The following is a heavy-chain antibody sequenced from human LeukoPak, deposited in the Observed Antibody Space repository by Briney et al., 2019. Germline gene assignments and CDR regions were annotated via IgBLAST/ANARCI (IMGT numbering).Heavy chain of an antibody. CDR2: INHSGST. D-gene: IGHD4-17*01. J-gene: IGHJ4*02. V-gene: IGHV4-34*01. Sequence: PSETLSLTCAVYGGSFSGYYWSWIRQPPGKGLEWIGEINHSGSTNYNPSLKSRVTISVDTSKNQFSLKLSSVTAADTAVYYCARARPTGMTTVTTRPSGNHYFDYWGQGTLVTVSS. CDR3: ARARPTGMTTVTTRPSGNHYFDY. CDR1: GGSFSGYY.